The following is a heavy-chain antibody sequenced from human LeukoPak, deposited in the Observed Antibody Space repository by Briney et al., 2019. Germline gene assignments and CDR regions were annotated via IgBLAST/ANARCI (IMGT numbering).Heavy chain of an antibody. CDR1: GFTLSNDW. J-gene: IGHJ4*02. CDR2: INQDESKK. Sequence: GGSLRLSCAASGFTLSNDWMCLGRQAPGKGLEWVANINQDESKKYYADSVKGRFTISRDNAKNSLYLQMSSLTAEDTAIYYCARDHAYRADYWGQGTLVTVSS. D-gene: IGHD2-2*01. CDR3: ARDHAYRADY. V-gene: IGHV3-7*01.